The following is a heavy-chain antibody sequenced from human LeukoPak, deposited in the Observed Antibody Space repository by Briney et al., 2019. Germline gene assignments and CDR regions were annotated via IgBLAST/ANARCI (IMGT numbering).Heavy chain of an antibody. V-gene: IGHV3-23*01. D-gene: IGHD4-23*01. CDR2: ISGSGGST. CDR1: GFTFSSYA. Sequence: GGSLRHSCAASGFTFSSYAMSWVRQAPGKGLEWVSAISGSGGSTYYADSVKGRFTISRDNSKNTLYLQMNSLRAEDTAVYYCANLGGNSLYYYYYYGMDVWGQGTTVTVSS. CDR3: ANLGGNSLYYYYYYGMDV. J-gene: IGHJ6*02.